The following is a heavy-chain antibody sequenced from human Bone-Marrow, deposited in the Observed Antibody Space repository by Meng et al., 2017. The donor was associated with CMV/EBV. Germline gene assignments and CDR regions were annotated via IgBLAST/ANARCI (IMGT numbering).Heavy chain of an antibody. D-gene: IGHD1-26*01. V-gene: IGHV3-21*01. CDR3: ARFEVGVKTLDY. J-gene: IGHJ4*02. CDR2: ISSSSYI. Sequence: GGSLRLSCAASGFTFSSYSMNWVRQAPGKGLEWVSSISSSSYIYYADSVKGRFTISRDNAKNSLYLQMNSLRAEDTAVYYCARFEVGVKTLDYWGQGTLVTVSS. CDR1: GFTFSSYS.